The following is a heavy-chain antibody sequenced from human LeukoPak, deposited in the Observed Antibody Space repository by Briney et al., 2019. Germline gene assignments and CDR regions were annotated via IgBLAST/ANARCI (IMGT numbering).Heavy chain of an antibody. Sequence: GGSLRLSCAASGFTFSSYAMSWVRQAPGKGLEWVSAISGSGGSTYYADSVKGRFTISRANTKNTWNLQINSPRAEDTVFYYGANPAGSYGDDSSGHFGYWGQGTRVTVSS. V-gene: IGHV3-23*01. D-gene: IGHD3-22*01. J-gene: IGHJ4*02. CDR1: GFTFSSYA. CDR2: ISGSGGST. CDR3: ANPAGSYGDDSSGHFGY.